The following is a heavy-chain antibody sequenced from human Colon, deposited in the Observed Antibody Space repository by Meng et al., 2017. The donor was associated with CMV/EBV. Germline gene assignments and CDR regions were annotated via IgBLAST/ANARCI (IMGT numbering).Heavy chain of an antibody. D-gene: IGHD6-13*01. V-gene: IGHV3-21*01. Sequence: VELWGYGGGWVKPGGSLGLSCAASGFTFSSYSMNWVRQAPGKGLEWVSSISSSSSYIYYADSVKGRFTISRDNAKNSLYLQMNSLRAEDTAVYYCARGYSSNWPLDYWGQGTLVTVSS. CDR3: ARGYSSNWPLDY. CDR2: ISSSSSYI. CDR1: GFTFSSYS. J-gene: IGHJ4*02.